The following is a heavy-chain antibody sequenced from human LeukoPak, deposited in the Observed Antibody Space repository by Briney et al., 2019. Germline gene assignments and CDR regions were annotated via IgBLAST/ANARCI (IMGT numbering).Heavy chain of an antibody. CDR3: ATEGIAASGHFDY. J-gene: IGHJ4*02. CDR1: GFTVSSNY. D-gene: IGHD6-13*01. V-gene: IGHV3-53*01. CDR2: IYSGGST. Sequence: GGSLRLSCAASGFTVSSNYMSWVRQAPGKGLEWVSVIYSGGSTYYAVSVKGRFTISRDSSKNTLYLQMSSLRAEDTAVYYCATEGIAASGHFDYWGQGTLVTVSS.